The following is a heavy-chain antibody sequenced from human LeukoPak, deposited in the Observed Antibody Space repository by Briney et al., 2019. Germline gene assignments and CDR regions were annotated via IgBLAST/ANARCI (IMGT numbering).Heavy chain of an antibody. CDR1: GFTFSSYW. CDR3: ARRGLVPAFEI. Sequence: PGGSLRPSCAASGFTFSSYWMHWVRQAPGKGLVWLSRVNSDGNITTYAVSVRGRFTISRDNAKNTLYLQMNSLRAEDTAVYHYARRGLVPAFEIWGQGTMVSVTS. V-gene: IGHV3-74*01. J-gene: IGHJ3*02. D-gene: IGHD3-10*02. CDR2: VNSDGNIT.